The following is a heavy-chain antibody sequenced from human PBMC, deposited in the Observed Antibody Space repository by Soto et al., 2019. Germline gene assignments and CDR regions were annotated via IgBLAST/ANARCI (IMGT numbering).Heavy chain of an antibody. CDR3: ARSGRSGYYYYYGMDV. CDR1: GGSISSGGYS. V-gene: IGHV4-30-2*02. CDR2: IYQSGSI. Sequence: SETLSLTCAVSGGSISSGGYSWSWIRQPPGKGLEWIGYIYQSGSINYNPSLKSRVAMSIDTSKNQFSLKLSSVTAADTAVYYCARSGRSGYYYYYGMDVWGQGTTVTVSS. D-gene: IGHD3-22*01. J-gene: IGHJ6*02.